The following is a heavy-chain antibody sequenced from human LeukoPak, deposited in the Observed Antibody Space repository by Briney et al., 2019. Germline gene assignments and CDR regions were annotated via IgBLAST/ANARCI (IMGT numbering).Heavy chain of an antibody. CDR3: ARANSLMVRGVISYFDS. V-gene: IGHV3-48*02. CDR2: ISSTGATI. Sequence: GGSLRLSCAASGFTFSSNGMNWVRQAPGKGLDFIAYISSTGATIYYADPLKGRFTISRDNARNSLYLQMNSLRDEDTAVYFCARANSLMVRGVISYFDSWGQGTLVTVSS. J-gene: IGHJ4*02. D-gene: IGHD3-10*01. CDR1: GFTFSSNG.